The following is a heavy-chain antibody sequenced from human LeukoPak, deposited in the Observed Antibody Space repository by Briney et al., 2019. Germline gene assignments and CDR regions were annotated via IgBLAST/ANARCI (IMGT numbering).Heavy chain of an antibody. CDR3: ARARYCTNGVCFRENWFDP. J-gene: IGHJ5*02. V-gene: IGHV1-2*02. CDR2: INPNSGGT. CDR1: GYTFTSYG. Sequence: GASVKVSCKASGYTFTSYGISWVRQAPGQGLEWMGWINPNSGGTNYAQKFQGRVTMTRDTSISTAYMELSRLRSDDTAVYYCARARYCTNGVCFRENWFDPWGQGTLVTVSS. D-gene: IGHD2-8*01.